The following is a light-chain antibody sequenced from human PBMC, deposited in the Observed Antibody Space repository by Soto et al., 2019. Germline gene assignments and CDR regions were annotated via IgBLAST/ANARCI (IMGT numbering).Light chain of an antibody. CDR1: QSVSSNY. CDR2: GAS. J-gene: IGKJ1*01. Sequence: EIVLTQSPGTLSLSPWERATLFCRASQSVSSNYLAWFQQRPGQPPRLLISGASSRATGIPDRFSGSGSGTDFTLTISRLEPEDFAVYHCQQYGGAPWTFGQGTKVDIK. V-gene: IGKV3-20*01. CDR3: QQYGGAPWT.